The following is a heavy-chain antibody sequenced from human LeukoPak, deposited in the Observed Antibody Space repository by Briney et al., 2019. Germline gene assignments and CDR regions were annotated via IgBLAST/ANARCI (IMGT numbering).Heavy chain of an antibody. D-gene: IGHD3-22*01. Sequence: GGSLRLSCAASGFTLDDYGMSWVRQAPGKGLEWVSGINWNGGSTGYADSVKGRFTIYRDNAKNSLYLQMNSLRAEDTALYYCARAGPYYYDSSGYDRYFDYWGQGTLVTVSS. CDR2: INWNGGST. CDR3: ARAGPYYYDSSGYDRYFDY. V-gene: IGHV3-20*04. CDR1: GFTLDDYG. J-gene: IGHJ4*02.